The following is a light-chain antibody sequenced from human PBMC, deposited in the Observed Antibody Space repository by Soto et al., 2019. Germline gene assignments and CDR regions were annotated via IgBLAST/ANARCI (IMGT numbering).Light chain of an antibody. CDR3: GAWDSSLSAWV. CDR1: SSNIRINY. Sequence: QSVLTQSPSVSAAPGQTVTISCSGSSSNIRINYVSWYQQLPGTAPKLLIYENDKRPSGIPDHFSGSKSGTSATLGITGLQTGDEAVYFCGAWDSSLSAWVFGGGTKL. J-gene: IGLJ3*02. CDR2: END. V-gene: IGLV1-51*02.